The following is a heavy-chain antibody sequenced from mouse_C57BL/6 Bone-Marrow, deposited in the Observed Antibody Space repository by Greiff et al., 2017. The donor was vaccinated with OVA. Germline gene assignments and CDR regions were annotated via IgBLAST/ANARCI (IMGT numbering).Heavy chain of an antibody. Sequence: VQLQQSGAELVRPGASVTLSCKASGYTFTDYEMHWVKQTPVHGLEWIGAIDPETGGTAYTQKFKGKAILTADKSSSTAYMELRSLTSEDSAVYYCTRTGLLPDWYFDVWGTGTTVTVSS. D-gene: IGHD2-3*01. J-gene: IGHJ1*03. CDR2: IDPETGGT. V-gene: IGHV1-15*01. CDR1: GYTFTDYE. CDR3: TRTGLLPDWYFDV.